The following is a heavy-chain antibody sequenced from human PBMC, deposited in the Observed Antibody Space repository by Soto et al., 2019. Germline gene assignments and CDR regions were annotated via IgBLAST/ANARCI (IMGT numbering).Heavy chain of an antibody. CDR2: ISTYNGDA. Sequence: QAQLEQSGAEVKKPGASVKVSCKSSGYTFSTSGISWVRQAPGQGLEWMGWISTYNGDANYAQRFQGRVNMTTDTSTSTTFIELSSLRSDDTAVYYCAREGPRPYYYYGMDGWGQGTTVTVSS. CDR3: AREGPRPYYYYGMDG. J-gene: IGHJ6*02. V-gene: IGHV1-18*01. D-gene: IGHD6-6*01. CDR1: GYTFSTSG.